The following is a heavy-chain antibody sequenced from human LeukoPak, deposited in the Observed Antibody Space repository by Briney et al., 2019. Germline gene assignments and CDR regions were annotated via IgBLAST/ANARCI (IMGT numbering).Heavy chain of an antibody. CDR2: ISYDGSNK. CDR3: ARELLRINWFDP. J-gene: IGHJ5*02. D-gene: IGHD1-26*01. V-gene: IGHV3-30-3*01. CDR1: GFTFSSYA. Sequence: GGSLRLSCAASGFTFSSYAMHWVRQAPGKGLERVAVISYDGSNKYYADSVKGRLTISRDNSKNTLYLQMNSLRAEDTAVYYCARELLRINWFDPWGQGTLVTVSS.